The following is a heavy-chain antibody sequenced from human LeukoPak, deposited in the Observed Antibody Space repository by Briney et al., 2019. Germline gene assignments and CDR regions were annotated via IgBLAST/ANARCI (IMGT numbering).Heavy chain of an antibody. CDR3: ARARCSSTSCLFDY. V-gene: IGHV3-33*01. Sequence: GRSLRLSCAASGFTFSSYGMHWVRQAPGKGLEWVAVIWYDGSNKYYADSVKGRFTISRDNSKNTLYLQMNSLRAEDTAVYYCARARCSSTSCLFDYWGQGTLVTVSS. D-gene: IGHD2-2*01. J-gene: IGHJ4*02. CDR1: GFTFSSYG. CDR2: IWYDGSNK.